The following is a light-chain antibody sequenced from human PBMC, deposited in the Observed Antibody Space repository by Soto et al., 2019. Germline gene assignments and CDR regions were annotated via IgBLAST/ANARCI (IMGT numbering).Light chain of an antibody. CDR2: AAS. CDR1: QSIGIS. V-gene: IGKV1-39*01. CDR3: QQSYSSPTWT. J-gene: IGKJ1*01. Sequence: DIQMTQSPSSLSASVGDGFTITCRASQSIGISLNWYQQRPGKAPKLMVFAASSLQSGVPSRFSGSGSGTDFTLTISNLHPEDFATYYCQQSYSSPTWTFGQGTKVDIK.